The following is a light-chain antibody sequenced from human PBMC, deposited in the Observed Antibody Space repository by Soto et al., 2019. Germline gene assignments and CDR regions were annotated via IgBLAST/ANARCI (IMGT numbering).Light chain of an antibody. CDR1: QSISSW. CDR2: DAS. V-gene: IGKV1-5*01. Sequence: DIQMTQSPSTLSGSVGDRVTITCRASQSISSWLAWYQQKPGKAPKVLIYDASSLESGVPSRFSGSGSGTEFTLTISSLQPEDFATDDCQQYSSYWTFGQGTKVDIK. J-gene: IGKJ1*01. CDR3: QQYSSYWT.